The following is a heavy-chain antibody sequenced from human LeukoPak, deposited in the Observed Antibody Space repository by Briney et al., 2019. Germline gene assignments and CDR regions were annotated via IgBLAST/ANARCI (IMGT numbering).Heavy chain of an antibody. J-gene: IGHJ3*02. CDR1: GYTFSMYW. CDR3: ARGGTYDI. Sequence: GGSLRLSCVASGYTFSMYWITWFRQAPGKGLEWVANIKQDGSQKNYVDSVKGRFSISRDNARKSLYLQMNSLGDEDTAVYYCARGGTYDIWGPGTRVTVSS. CDR2: IKQDGSQK. V-gene: IGHV3-7*01.